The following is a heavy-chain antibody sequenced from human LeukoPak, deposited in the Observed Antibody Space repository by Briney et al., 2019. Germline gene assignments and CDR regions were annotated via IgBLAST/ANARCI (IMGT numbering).Heavy chain of an antibody. J-gene: IGHJ4*02. CDR1: GFTFGDYA. Sequence: GGSLRLSCTGAGFTFGDYAMSWARQAPGKGLEWVANINQGGSVKYYVDSVKGRFTISRDDAESSLYVQMNSLRDEDTAVYYCARFGYSGWNLEYWGQGTLVTVSS. V-gene: IGHV3-7*01. D-gene: IGHD5-12*01. CDR2: INQGGSVK. CDR3: ARFGYSGWNLEY.